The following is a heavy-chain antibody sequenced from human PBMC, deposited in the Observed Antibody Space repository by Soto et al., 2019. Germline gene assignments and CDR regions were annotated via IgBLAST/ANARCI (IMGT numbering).Heavy chain of an antibody. CDR3: ARGLGYYYGSGSYYPNWFDP. CDR1: GYTFTSYG. D-gene: IGHD3-10*01. V-gene: IGHV1-18*01. J-gene: IGHJ5*02. CDR2: ISAYNGNT. Sequence: GASVKVSCKASGYTFTSYGISWVRQAPGQGLEWMGWISAYNGNTNYAQKLQGRVTMTTDTSTSTAYMELRSLRSDDTAVYYCARGLGYYYGSGSYYPNWFDPWGQGTLVTVSS.